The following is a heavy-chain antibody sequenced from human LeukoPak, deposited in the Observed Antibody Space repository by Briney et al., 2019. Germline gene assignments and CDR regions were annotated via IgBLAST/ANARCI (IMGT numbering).Heavy chain of an antibody. Sequence: ASVKVSCKASGYTFTGYYMRWVRQAPGQGLEWMGWINPNSGGTNYAQKFQGRVTMTRDTSISTAYMELSRLRSDDTAVYYCARFGSNWGFRYFDLWGRGTLVTVSS. CDR1: GYTFTGYY. CDR3: ARFGSNWGFRYFDL. V-gene: IGHV1-2*02. D-gene: IGHD7-27*01. J-gene: IGHJ2*01. CDR2: INPNSGGT.